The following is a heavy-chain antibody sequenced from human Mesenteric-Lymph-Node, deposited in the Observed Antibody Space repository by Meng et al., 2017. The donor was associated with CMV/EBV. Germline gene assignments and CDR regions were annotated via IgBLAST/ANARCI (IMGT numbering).Heavy chain of an antibody. CDR3: ARGRYSWGE. J-gene: IGHJ4*02. V-gene: IGHV3-7*01. CDR2: IKQDGDEK. D-gene: IGHD3-16*01. Sequence: GGSLKISCAASGFTFSSYWMTWVRQAPGKGLEWVANIKQDGDEKYYVDSVKGRFTISRDNAKNSLFLQMNSLRAEDTAVYYCARGRYSWGEWGQGTLVTVSS. CDR1: GFTFSSYW.